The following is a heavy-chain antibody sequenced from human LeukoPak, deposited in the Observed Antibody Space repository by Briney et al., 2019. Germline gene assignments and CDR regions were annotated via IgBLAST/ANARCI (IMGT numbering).Heavy chain of an antibody. V-gene: IGHV1-2*02. CDR2: INPNSGGT. J-gene: IGHJ6*03. Sequence: ASVKVSCKASGYTFTGYYMHWVRQAPGQGLEWMGWINPNSGGTNYAQKFQGRVTMTRDTSISTAYMELSRLRSDDTAVYYCAREPSGWYNYYYYMDVWGKGTTVTVSS. CDR1: GYTFTGYY. D-gene: IGHD6-19*01. CDR3: AREPSGWYNYYYYMDV.